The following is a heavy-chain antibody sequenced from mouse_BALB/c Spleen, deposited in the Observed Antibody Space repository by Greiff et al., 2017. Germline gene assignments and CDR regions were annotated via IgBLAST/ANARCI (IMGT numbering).Heavy chain of an antibody. CDR2: ISSGSSTI. CDR1: GFTFSSFG. V-gene: IGHV5-17*02. CDR3: AKTGGIAMDY. Sequence: EVNVVESGGGLVQPGGSRKLSCAASGFTFSSFGMHWVRQAPEKGLEWVAYISSGSSTIYYADTVKGRFTISRDNPKNTLFLQMTSLRSEDTAMYYCAKTGGIAMDYWGQGTSVTVSS. J-gene: IGHJ4*01.